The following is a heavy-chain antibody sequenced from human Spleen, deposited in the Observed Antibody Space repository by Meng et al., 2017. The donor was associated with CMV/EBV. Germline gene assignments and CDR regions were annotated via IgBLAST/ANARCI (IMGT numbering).Heavy chain of an antibody. Sequence: GESLKISCAASGFTVSSNYMSWVRQAPGKGLEWVSVIYSGGSTYYADSVKGRFTISRDNSKNTLYLQMNSLRAEDTAVYYCARPSAADYYYYGMDVWGQGTTVTVSS. V-gene: IGHV3-53*01. CDR1: GFTVSSNY. CDR3: ARPSAADYYYYGMDV. J-gene: IGHJ6*02. D-gene: IGHD2-2*01. CDR2: IYSGGST.